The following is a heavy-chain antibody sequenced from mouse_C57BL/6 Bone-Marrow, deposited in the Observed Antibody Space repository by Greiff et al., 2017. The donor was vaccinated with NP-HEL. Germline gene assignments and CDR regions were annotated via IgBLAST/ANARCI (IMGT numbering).Heavy chain of an antibody. V-gene: IGHV1-26*01. CDR2: INPNNGGT. J-gene: IGHJ4*01. CDR1: GYTFTDYY. CDR3: ARPYYDAMEY. Sequence: EVQLQQSGPELVKPGASVKISCKASGYTFTDYYMNWVTQSPGKSLEWLGAINPNNGGTSYNQKFKGKATVTVDKSSSTAYMERRSLTSEDSAVYYCARPYYDAMEYWGQRTSVTGSS.